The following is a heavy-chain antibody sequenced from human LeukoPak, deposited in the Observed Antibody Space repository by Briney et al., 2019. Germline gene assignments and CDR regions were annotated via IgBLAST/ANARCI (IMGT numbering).Heavy chain of an antibody. CDR3: ARIKPQLVYLYFDY. J-gene: IGHJ4*02. V-gene: IGHV4-39*01. D-gene: IGHD6-13*01. CDR2: IYYSGST. CDR1: GGSISSSSYY. Sequence: PSETLSLTCTVSGGSISSSSYYWGWIRQPPGKGLEWIGSIYYSGSTYYNPSLKSRVTISVDTSKNQFSLKLSSVTAADTAVYYCARIKPQLVYLYFDYWGQGTLVTVSS.